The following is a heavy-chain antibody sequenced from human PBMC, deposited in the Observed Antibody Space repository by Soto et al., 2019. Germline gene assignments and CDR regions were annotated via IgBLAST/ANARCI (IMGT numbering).Heavy chain of an antibody. J-gene: IGHJ4*02. D-gene: IGHD6-6*01. CDR2: INHSGSN. CDR1: GGSFSGYY. CDR3: ARGSPYTLVIAARPHFYFDY. Sequence: QVQLQQWGAGLLKPSETLSLTCAVYGGSFSGYYWSWIRQPPGKGLEWIGEINHSGSNNYNTSLKSLVTIPVNTSKNQFSLKLRSVTAADTAVYYCARGSPYTLVIAARPHFYFDYWGQGTLVTVSS. V-gene: IGHV4-34*01.